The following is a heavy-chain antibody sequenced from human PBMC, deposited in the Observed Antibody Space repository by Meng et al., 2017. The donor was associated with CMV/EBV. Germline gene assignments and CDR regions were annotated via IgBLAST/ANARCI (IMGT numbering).Heavy chain of an antibody. J-gene: IGHJ4*02. D-gene: IGHD1-26*01. CDR2: TYYRSRWYN. Sequence: SGDSVSGHRAILHWIRQSPSRGLEWLGRTYYRSRWYNDYAVSVKSRIIITPDTSKNHFSLQLNSVTPEDTAIYYCTRSDGRNHFDYWGLGSLVTVSS. CDR1: GDSVSGHRAI. V-gene: IGHV6-1*01. CDR3: TRSDGRNHFDY.